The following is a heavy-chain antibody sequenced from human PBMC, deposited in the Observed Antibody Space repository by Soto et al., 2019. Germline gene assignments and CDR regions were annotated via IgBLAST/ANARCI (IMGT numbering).Heavy chain of an antibody. Sequence: QVQLVQSGAEVKKPGASVKVSCKASGYTSPNYGISWVRQAPGQGLEWMGWISAYNGNTNYAQKLQGRVTMTTDTSTYTAYMELRSLRSDDTAVYYCARDWGNCTGGSCYSDYYYYYGMDVWGQGTTVTVSS. CDR1: GYTSPNYG. CDR3: ARDWGNCTGGSCYSDYYYYYGMDV. CDR2: ISAYNGNT. J-gene: IGHJ6*02. D-gene: IGHD2-15*01. V-gene: IGHV1-18*01.